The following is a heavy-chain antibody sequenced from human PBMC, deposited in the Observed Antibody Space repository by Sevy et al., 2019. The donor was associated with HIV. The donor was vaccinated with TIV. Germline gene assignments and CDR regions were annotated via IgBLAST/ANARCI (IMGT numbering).Heavy chain of an antibody. J-gene: IGHJ4*02. D-gene: IGHD3-22*01. V-gene: IGHV4-39*01. CDR3: ARHGGVSYYYDTSGPTPRGGYFDY. CDR1: GGSISSTSYY. Sequence: SETLSLTCTVSGGSISSTSYYWGWIRQPPGKGLEWIGSIYYSGSTYYNPSLKSRVTISVDTSKNQFSPRLSSVTAADTAVYYCARHGGVSYYYDTSGPTPRGGYFDYWGQGTLVTVSS. CDR2: IYYSGST.